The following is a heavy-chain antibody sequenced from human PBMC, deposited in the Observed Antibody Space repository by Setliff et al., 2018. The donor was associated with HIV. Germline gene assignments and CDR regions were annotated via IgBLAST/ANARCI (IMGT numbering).Heavy chain of an antibody. CDR2: IYHSGST. CDR3: ARHRRYCSGGSCSDAFDI. CDR1: GYSISSGYY. Sequence: SETLSLTCAVSGYSISSGYYWGWIRQPPGKGLEWIGSIYHSGSTYYNPSLESRVTISVDTSKNQFSLKLSSVTAADTAVYYCARHRRYCSGGSCSDAFDIWGQGTMVTVSS. J-gene: IGHJ3*02. V-gene: IGHV4-38-2*01. D-gene: IGHD2-15*01.